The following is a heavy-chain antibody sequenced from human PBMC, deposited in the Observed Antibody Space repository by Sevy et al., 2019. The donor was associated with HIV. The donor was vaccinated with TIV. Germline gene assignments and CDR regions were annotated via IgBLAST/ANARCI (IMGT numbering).Heavy chain of an antibody. CDR3: ARTDRAAAQDGMDV. D-gene: IGHD6-13*01. CDR1: GGSISSYY. J-gene: IGHJ6*02. Sequence: SETLSLTCTVSGGSISSYYWSWIRQPAGKGLEWIGRIYTSGSTNYNPSLKSQVTMSVDTSKNQFSLKLSSVTAADTAVYYCARTDRAAAQDGMDVWGQGTTVTVSS. V-gene: IGHV4-4*07. CDR2: IYTSGST.